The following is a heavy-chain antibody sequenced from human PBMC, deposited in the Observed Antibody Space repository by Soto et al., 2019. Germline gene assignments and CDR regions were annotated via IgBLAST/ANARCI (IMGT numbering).Heavy chain of an antibody. CDR2: IYHSGST. CDR1: GYSISSGYY. V-gene: IGHV4-38-2*02. CDR3: AGDTGLQLSWFDP. Sequence: KASETLSLTCAVSGYSISSGYYWGWIRQPPGKGLEWIGSIYHSGSTYYNPSLKSRVTISVDTSKNQFSLKLSSVTAADTAVYYCAGDTGLQLSWFDPWGQGTLVTVSS. D-gene: IGHD4-4*01. J-gene: IGHJ5*02.